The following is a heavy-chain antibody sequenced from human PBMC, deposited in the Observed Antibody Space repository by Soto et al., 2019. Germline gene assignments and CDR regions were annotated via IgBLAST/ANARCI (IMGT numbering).Heavy chain of an antibody. D-gene: IGHD6-6*01. V-gene: IGHV3-23*01. CDR2: ISGSGGST. J-gene: IGHJ4*02. Sequence: EVQLLESGGGLVQPGGSLRLSCAASGFTFSSYAMSWVRQAPGKGLEWVSAISGSGGSTYYADSVKGRFTISRDNSKNTLYLPMNSLRAEDTAVYYCAKGLIAARAFDYWGQGTLVTVSS. CDR1: GFTFSSYA. CDR3: AKGLIAARAFDY.